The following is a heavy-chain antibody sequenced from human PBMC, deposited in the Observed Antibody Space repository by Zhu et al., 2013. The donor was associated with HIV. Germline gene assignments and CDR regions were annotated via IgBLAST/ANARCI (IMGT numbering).Heavy chain of an antibody. Sequence: GASVKVSCKASGDTTFTSYYMHWVRQAPGQGLEWMGIINPSGGSTTYAQKFQGRVTMTRDTSTSTVYMELSSLRSEDTAVYYCARALITIFGVANDAFDIWGQGTMVTVSS. V-gene: IGHV1-46*01. CDR2: INPSGGST. CDR1: GDTTFTSYY. J-gene: IGHJ3*02. D-gene: IGHD3-3*01. CDR3: ARALITIFGVANDAFDI.